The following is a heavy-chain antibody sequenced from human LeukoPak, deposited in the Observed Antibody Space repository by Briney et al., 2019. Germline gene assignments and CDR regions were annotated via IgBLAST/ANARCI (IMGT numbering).Heavy chain of an antibody. CDR2: IRSKAYGGTT. J-gene: IGHJ3*02. CDR1: GFTFGDYA. Sequence: GGSLRLSCTASGFTFGDYAMSWVRQAPGKGLEWVGFIRSKAYGGTTEYAASVKGRFTISRDDSKSIAYLQMNSLKTEDTAVYYCTVGHTVVTPSEAFDIWGQGTMVTVSS. V-gene: IGHV3-49*04. CDR3: TVGHTVVTPSEAFDI. D-gene: IGHD4-23*01.